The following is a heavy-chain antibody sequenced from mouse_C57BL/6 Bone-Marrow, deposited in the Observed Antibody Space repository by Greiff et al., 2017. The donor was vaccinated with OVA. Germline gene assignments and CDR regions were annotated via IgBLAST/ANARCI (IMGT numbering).Heavy chain of an antibody. CDR1: GYTFTSYW. CDR2: IHPNSGST. D-gene: IGHD2-2*01. Sequence: VQLQQPGAELVKPGASVKLSCKASGYTFTSYWMHWVKQRPGQGLEWIGMIHPNSGSTNYNEKFKSKATLTVDKSSSTAYMQLSSLTSEDSAVYYCARNGYDAPYYAMDYWGQGTSVTVSS. J-gene: IGHJ4*01. CDR3: ARNGYDAPYYAMDY. V-gene: IGHV1-64*01.